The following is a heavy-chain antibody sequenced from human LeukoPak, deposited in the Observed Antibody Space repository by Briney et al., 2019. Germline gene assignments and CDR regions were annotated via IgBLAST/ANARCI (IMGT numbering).Heavy chain of an antibody. CDR1: GSTFTRYY. D-gene: IGHD2-2*01. CDR2: INPNSGGK. Sequence: ASVKVSCTASGSTFTRYYMHWVPQAPGQRLEWMGWINPNSGGKNDRKNFQGTVTRRRNTSISTAYMELSRLMTDVTAVDYCARGGDSIVVVPAAMFFDYWGQGTLVTVSS. V-gene: IGHV1-2*02. J-gene: IGHJ4*02. CDR3: ARGGDSIVVVPAAMFFDY.